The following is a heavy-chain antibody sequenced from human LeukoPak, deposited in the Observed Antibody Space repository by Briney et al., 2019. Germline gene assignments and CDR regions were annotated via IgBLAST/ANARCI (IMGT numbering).Heavy chain of an antibody. CDR1: GGSVSTSWFN. CDR2: IDYTGST. J-gene: IGHJ4*02. V-gene: IGHV4-39*01. CDR3: ARQDGSGSSSVLHY. D-gene: IGHD6-6*01. Sequence: SETLSLTCTVSGGSVSTSWFNWGWIRQPPGKGLEWIGTIDYTGSTYYNTSLKSRVTISVDTSKNRFSLKLSSVTAADTAVYYCARQDGSGSSSVLHYWGQGTLVTVSS.